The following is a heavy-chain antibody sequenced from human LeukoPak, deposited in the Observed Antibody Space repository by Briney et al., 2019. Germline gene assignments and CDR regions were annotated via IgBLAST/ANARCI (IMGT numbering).Heavy chain of an antibody. V-gene: IGHV4-31*03. J-gene: IGHJ4*02. CDR2: IYYSGST. D-gene: IGHD5-18*01. CDR3: ARGGYSYGYGPYDY. CDR1: GGSISSGGYY. Sequence: SETLSLTCTVSGGSISSGGYYWSWIRQHPGKGLEWIGYIYYSGSTYYNPSLKSRVTISVDTSKNQFSLKLSSVTAADTAVYYCARGGYSYGYGPYDYWGQGTLVTVPS.